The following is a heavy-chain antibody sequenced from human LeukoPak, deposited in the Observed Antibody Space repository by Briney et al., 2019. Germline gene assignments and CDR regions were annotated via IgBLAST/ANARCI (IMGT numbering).Heavy chain of an antibody. V-gene: IGHV3-30*19. CDR3: ARDNGGSRPHIAATPAGDY. CDR2: ISHDGINQ. Sequence: GGSLRLSCAASGFTFSSYGMHWVRQAPGKGLEWVAAISHDGINQHYPDSVKGRFTISRDNSKNTLYLQMDSLRAEDTAIYYCARDNGGSRPHIAATPAGDYWGQGTLVTVSS. CDR1: GFTFSSYG. D-gene: IGHD6-13*01. J-gene: IGHJ4*02.